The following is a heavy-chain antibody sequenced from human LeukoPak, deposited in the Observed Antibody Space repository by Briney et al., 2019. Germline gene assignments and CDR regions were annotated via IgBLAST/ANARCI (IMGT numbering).Heavy chain of an antibody. CDR2: IYYSGST. CDR1: GGSISSSSYY. V-gene: IGHV4-39*07. Sequence: SETLSLTCTVSGGSISSSSYYWGWIRQPPGKGLEWIGSIYYSGSTYYNPSLKSRVTILVDTSKNQFSLKLSSVTAADTAVYYCARGNPLDPHFDYWGQGTLVTVSS. CDR3: ARGNPLDPHFDY. J-gene: IGHJ4*02.